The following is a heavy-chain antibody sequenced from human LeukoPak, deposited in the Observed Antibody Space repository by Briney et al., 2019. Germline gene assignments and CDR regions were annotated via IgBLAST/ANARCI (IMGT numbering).Heavy chain of an antibody. Sequence: SETLSLTCTVSGGSISSISYYWGWIRQPPGKGLEWIGSMYHNGSTYYNPSLKSRVTISVDTSKNQFSLKLSSVTAADTAVYYCARHPSGRMWLQQGGWFDPWGQGTLVTVSS. V-gene: IGHV4-39*01. CDR2: MYHNGST. D-gene: IGHD5-24*01. J-gene: IGHJ5*02. CDR1: GGSISSISYY. CDR3: ARHPSGRMWLQQGGWFDP.